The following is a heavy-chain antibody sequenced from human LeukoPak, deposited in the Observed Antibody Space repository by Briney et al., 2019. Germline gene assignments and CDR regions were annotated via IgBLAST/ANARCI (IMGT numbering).Heavy chain of an antibody. CDR1: GFTFSSYG. V-gene: IGHV3-30*02. D-gene: IGHD4-11*01. CDR2: IRYDGSNK. J-gene: IGHJ6*03. CDR3: AKAPTSDYYYYMDV. Sequence: GGSLRLSCAASGFTFSSYGMHWVRHAPGKVLEWVAFIRYDGSNKYYADSVKGRFTISRDNSKNTLYLQMNSLRAEDTAVYYCAKAPTSDYYYYMDVWGKGTTVTVSS.